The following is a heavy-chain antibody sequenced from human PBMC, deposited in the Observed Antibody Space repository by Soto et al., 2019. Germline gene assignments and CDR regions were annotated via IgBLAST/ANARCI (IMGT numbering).Heavy chain of an antibody. Sequence: SETLSLTCTVSGGSISSGDYYWSWIRQHPGKGLEWIGYIYDSGSTYYNPSLKSRVTISVDTSKNQFSLRLSSVTAADTAVYYCGKSLWGWFDPWGQGTLVTVSS. CDR3: GKSLWGWFDP. J-gene: IGHJ5*02. D-gene: IGHD2-21*01. CDR2: IYDSGST. V-gene: IGHV4-31*03. CDR1: GGSISSGDYY.